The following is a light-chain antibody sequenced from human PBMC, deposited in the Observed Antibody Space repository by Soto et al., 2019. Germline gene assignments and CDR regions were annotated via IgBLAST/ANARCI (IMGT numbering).Light chain of an antibody. CDR3: QQYGNSRV. CDR2: AAS. J-gene: IGKJ3*01. CDR1: QSVTDNY. Sequence: DSVLTQSPGTLSSSPGERATLFCRASQSVTDNYLAWYQHKPGQPPRLLIYAASSRATGIPDRFSGSGSGTDFTLTISRLEPEYFAVYYCQQYGNSRVFGPGTKVDI. V-gene: IGKV3-20*01.